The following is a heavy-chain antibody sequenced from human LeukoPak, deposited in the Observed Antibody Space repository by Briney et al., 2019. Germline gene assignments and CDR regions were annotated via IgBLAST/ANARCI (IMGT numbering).Heavy chain of an antibody. Sequence: SETLSLTCTVSGGSISSSSYYWGWIRQPPGKGLEWIGSIYYSGSTYYNPSLKSRVTISVDTSKNQFSLKLSSVTAADTAVYYCAAPHYDFWSGYYTGWNWFDPWGQGTLVTVSS. CDR1: GGSISSSSYY. CDR3: AAPHYDFWSGYYTGWNWFDP. CDR2: IYYSGST. J-gene: IGHJ5*02. D-gene: IGHD3-3*01. V-gene: IGHV4-39*07.